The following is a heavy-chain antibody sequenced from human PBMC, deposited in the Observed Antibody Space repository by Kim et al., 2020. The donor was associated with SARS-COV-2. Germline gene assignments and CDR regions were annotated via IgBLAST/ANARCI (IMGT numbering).Heavy chain of an antibody. CDR3: ARDFIAVAGPPPGDWYFDL. Sequence: GGSLRLSCAASGFTFSSYSMNWVRQAPGKGLEWVSYISSSSSTIYYADSVKGRFTISRDNAKNSLYLQMNSLRAEDTAVYYCARDFIAVAGPPPGDWYFDLWGRGTLVTVSS. V-gene: IGHV3-48*04. CDR2: ISSSSSTI. D-gene: IGHD6-19*01. CDR1: GFTFSSYS. J-gene: IGHJ2*01.